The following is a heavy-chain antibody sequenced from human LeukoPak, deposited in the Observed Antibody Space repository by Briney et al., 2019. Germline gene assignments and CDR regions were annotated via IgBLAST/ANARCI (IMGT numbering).Heavy chain of an antibody. D-gene: IGHD2-15*01. CDR1: GFTFSSYA. J-gene: IGHJ6*02. CDR3: AKNLYCGGGSCYPSALGMDV. CDR2: ISGSGNRT. Sequence: GGSLRLSCAASGFTFSSYAMSWVRQAPGKGLEWVSSISGSGNRTYYADPVKGRFTISRDNSKNTLFLQMNSLRAEDTAVYYCAKNLYCGGGSCYPSALGMDVWGQGTTVTVSS. V-gene: IGHV3-23*01.